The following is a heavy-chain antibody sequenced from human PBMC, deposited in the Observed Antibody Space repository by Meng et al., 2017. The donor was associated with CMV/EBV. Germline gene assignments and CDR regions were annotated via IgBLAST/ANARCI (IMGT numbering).Heavy chain of an antibody. CDR3: ARAVGGSGWYYFDY. D-gene: IGHD6-19*01. Sequence: CTVSGGSISSSSYYWGWIRQPPGKGLEWIGSIYYSGSTYYNPSLKSRVTISVDTSKNQFSLKLSSVTAADTAVYYCARAVGGSGWYYFDYWGQGTLVTVSS. J-gene: IGHJ4*02. CDR2: IYYSGST. CDR1: GGSISSSSYY. V-gene: IGHV4-39*07.